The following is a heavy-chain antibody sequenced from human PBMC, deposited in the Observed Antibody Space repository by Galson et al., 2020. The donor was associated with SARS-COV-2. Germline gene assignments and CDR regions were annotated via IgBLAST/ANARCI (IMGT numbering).Heavy chain of an antibody. D-gene: IGHD6-13*01. CDR2: ISSNGGST. CDR1: GFTFSSYA. V-gene: IGHV3-64*01. CDR3: AKDDTYSSSWKYYYCCYMDV. J-gene: IGHJ6*03. Sequence: GGSLRLSCAASGFTFSSYAMHWVRQAPGKGLEYVSAISSNGGSTYYANSVKGRFTISRDNSKNTLYLQMDSLRAEDMAVYYCAKDDTYSSSWKYYYCCYMDVWGKGTTVTVSS.